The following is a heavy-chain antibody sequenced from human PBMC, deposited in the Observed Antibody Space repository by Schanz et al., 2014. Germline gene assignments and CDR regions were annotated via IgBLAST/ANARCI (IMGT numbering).Heavy chain of an antibody. CDR3: ARENTAVAGMPRVMDV. Sequence: QVLLVQSGAEVKKPGASVKVSCKASGYRFIGYYVHWVRQAPGQGLEWMGRVSPYSGNTNYAQMFQGRVSMTTDTSISTDYMELSRLTSDDTAVFFCARENTAVAGMPRVMDVWGQGTTVTVTS. J-gene: IGHJ6*02. D-gene: IGHD6-19*01. V-gene: IGHV1-2*06. CDR1: GYRFIGYY. CDR2: VSPYSGNT.